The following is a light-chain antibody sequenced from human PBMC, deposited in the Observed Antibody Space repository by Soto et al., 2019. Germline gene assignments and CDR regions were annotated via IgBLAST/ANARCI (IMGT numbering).Light chain of an antibody. V-gene: IGKV3-20*01. CDR2: AAS. CDR1: QSISSRS. J-gene: IGKJ1*01. Sequence: EIVLTQSPGTLSLSPGKRATLSCRASQSISSRSLAWYQQNPGQAPRLLVYAASSRATGIPDRFSGGWSETDFTLTISRLEPEDFAVYYCQHYSSSRWTFGQGTKEDIK. CDR3: QHYSSSRWT.